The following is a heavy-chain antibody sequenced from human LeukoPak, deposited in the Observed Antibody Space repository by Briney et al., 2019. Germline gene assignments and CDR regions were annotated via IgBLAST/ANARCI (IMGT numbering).Heavy chain of an antibody. CDR2: IYTSGST. Sequence: PSETLSLTCTVSGGSISSYYWSWIRQPAGKGLEWIGRIYTSGSTNYNPSLKSRVTMSVDTSKNQFSLKLSSVTAADTAVYYCARDGDTAMVFRRHYYYYGMDVWGQGTTVTVSS. CDR3: ARDGDTAMVFRRHYYYYGMDV. CDR1: GGSISSYY. D-gene: IGHD5-18*01. V-gene: IGHV4-4*07. J-gene: IGHJ6*02.